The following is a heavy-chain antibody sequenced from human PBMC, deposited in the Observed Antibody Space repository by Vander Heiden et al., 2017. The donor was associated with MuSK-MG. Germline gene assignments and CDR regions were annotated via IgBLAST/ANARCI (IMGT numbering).Heavy chain of an antibody. CDR1: GFTFSRYW. CDR3: ARWSYCSGGSCYYYYYYMDV. D-gene: IGHD2-15*01. V-gene: IGHV3-7*01. J-gene: IGHJ6*03. Sequence: EVQLVESGGGLVQPGGSLRLSCAASGFTFSRYWMRWVRQAPGKGLEWVANIKQDGSEKYYVDSVKGRFTISRDNAKNSLYLQMNSLRAEDTAVYYCARWSYCSGGSCYYYYYYMDVWGKGTTVTVSS. CDR2: IKQDGSEK.